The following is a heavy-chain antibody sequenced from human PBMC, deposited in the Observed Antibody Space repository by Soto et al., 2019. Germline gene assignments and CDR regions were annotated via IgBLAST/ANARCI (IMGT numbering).Heavy chain of an antibody. CDR1: GGSFSGYY. V-gene: IGHV4-34*01. D-gene: IGHD3-3*01. J-gene: IGHJ5*02. Sequence: SETLSLTCAVYGGSFSGYYWSWIRQPPGKGLEWIGEINHSGSTNYNPSLKSRVTISVDTSKNQFSLKLSSVTAADTAVYYCARGTIFGVPPNWFDPWGQGPLVTVSS. CDR2: INHSGST. CDR3: ARGTIFGVPPNWFDP.